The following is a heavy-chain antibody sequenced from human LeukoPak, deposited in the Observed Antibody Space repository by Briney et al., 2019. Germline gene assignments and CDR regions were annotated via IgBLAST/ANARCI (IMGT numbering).Heavy chain of an antibody. V-gene: IGHV1-18*01. Sequence: ASVKVSCKASGYTFTSYGISWVRQAPGRGLEWMGWISAYNGNTNYAQKLQGRVTMTTDTSTSTAYMELRSLRSDDTAVYYCARGSVVVAATPGKFDYWGQGTLVTVSS. J-gene: IGHJ4*02. CDR3: ARGSVVVAATPGKFDY. CDR2: ISAYNGNT. D-gene: IGHD2-15*01. CDR1: GYTFTSYG.